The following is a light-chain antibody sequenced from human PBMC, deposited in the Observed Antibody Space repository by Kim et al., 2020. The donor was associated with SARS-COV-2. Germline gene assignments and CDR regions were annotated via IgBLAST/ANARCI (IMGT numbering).Light chain of an antibody. J-gene: IGLJ2*01. Sequence: VAMGQTARITCGGNNIGSKNVHWYQQKPGQAPVLVIYRDSNRPSGIPERFSGSNSGNTATLTISRAQAGDEADYYCQVWDSSTVVFGGGTQLTVL. CDR2: RDS. V-gene: IGLV3-9*01. CDR1: NIGSKN. CDR3: QVWDSSTVV.